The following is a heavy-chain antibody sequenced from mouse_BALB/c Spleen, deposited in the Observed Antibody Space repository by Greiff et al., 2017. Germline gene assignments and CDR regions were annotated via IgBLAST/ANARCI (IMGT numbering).Heavy chain of an antibody. J-gene: IGHJ4*01. CDR3: ARDFPTGGAMDY. CDR2: IRNKANGYTT. Sequence: EVMLVESGGGLVQPGGSLRLSCATSGFTFTDYYMSWVRQPPGKALEWLGFIRNKANGYTTEYSASVKGRFTISRDNSQSILYLQMNTLRAEDSATYYCARDFPTGGAMDYWGQGTPVTVSS. D-gene: IGHD4-1*02. CDR1: GFTFTDYY. V-gene: IGHV7-3*02.